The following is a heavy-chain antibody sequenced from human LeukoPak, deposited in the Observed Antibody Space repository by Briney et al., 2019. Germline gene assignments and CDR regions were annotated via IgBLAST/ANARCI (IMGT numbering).Heavy chain of an antibody. CDR2: ISGSGGST. CDR1: RFTFSSYA. Sequence: GGSLRLSCAASRFTFSSYAMSWVRQAPGKGVEWVSAISGSGGSTYYADSVRGRSTISRDNSKNPLYLQINNVKAEDTAVYYCAMPPYYYDCSCYYFDYWGQGPLVTVSS. D-gene: IGHD3-22*01. V-gene: IGHV3-23*01. CDR3: AMPPYYYDCSCYYFDY. J-gene: IGHJ4*02.